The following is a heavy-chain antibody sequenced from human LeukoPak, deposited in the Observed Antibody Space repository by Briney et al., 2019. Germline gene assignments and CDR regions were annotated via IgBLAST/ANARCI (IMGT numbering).Heavy chain of an antibody. CDR2: IYYSGST. CDR1: GGSISSYY. CDR3: ARDNLVRYCSGGSCGGYYYYGMDV. J-gene: IGHJ6*02. D-gene: IGHD2-15*01. Sequence: SETLSLTCTVSGGSISSYYWSWIRQPPGKGLEWIGYIYYSGSTNYNPSLKSRVTISVDTSKSQFSLKLSSVTAADTAVYYCARDNLVRYCSGGSCGGYYYYGMDVWGQGTTVTVSS. V-gene: IGHV4-59*01.